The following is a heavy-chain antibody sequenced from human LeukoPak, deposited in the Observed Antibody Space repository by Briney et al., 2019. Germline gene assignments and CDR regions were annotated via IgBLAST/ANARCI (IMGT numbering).Heavy chain of an antibody. Sequence: ASVKVSCKASGYTFTSYAMNWVRQAPGQGLEWMGWINTNTGNPTYAQGFTGRFVFSLDTSASTAYLQISSLKAEDTAVYYCAREFSSTSCYSMDVWGQGTTVTVSS. CDR3: AREFSSTSCYSMDV. V-gene: IGHV7-4-1*02. CDR2: INTNTGNP. D-gene: IGHD2-2*02. J-gene: IGHJ6*02. CDR1: GYTFTSYA.